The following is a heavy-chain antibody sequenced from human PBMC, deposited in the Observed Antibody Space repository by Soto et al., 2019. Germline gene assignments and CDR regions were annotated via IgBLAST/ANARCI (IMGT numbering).Heavy chain of an antibody. CDR3: ARDKRVAVAATSAFDI. Sequence: GGSLRLSCAASGFTFDDYGMSWVRQAPGKGLEWVSGINWNGGSTGYADSMKGRFTISRDNAKNSLYLQMNSLRAEDTALYHCARDKRVAVAATSAFDIWGQGTMVTVSS. CDR1: GFTFDDYG. V-gene: IGHV3-20*01. D-gene: IGHD6-19*01. CDR2: INWNGGST. J-gene: IGHJ3*02.